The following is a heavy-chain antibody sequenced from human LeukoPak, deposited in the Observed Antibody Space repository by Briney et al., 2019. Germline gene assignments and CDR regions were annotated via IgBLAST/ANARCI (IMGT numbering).Heavy chain of an antibody. V-gene: IGHV4-34*01. J-gene: IGHJ4*02. CDR2: INHSGST. CDR3: ARGGEYPKNTNDY. CDR1: GGSFSGYY. Sequence: PSETLSLTCAVYGGSFSGYYWSWIRQPPGKGLEWIGEINHSGSTNYNPSLKSRVTISVDTSKNQFSLKLSSVTAADTAVYYCARGGEYPKNTNDYWGQGTLVTVSS. D-gene: IGHD2-2*01.